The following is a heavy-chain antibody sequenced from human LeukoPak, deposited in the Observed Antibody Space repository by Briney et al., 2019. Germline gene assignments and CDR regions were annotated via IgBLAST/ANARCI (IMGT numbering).Heavy chain of an antibody. CDR2: IKNNGSEK. Sequence: TGGSLRLSCAASGFTFSSYRMSWVRQAPGKGLEWVANIKNNGSEKYNVDSLRVRFPIHRTNPKNSLYLQRDILRAEDPALYYCAGDWFGELFYPTFDSWGQGNLVTVSS. J-gene: IGHJ4*02. CDR1: GFTFSSYR. D-gene: IGHD3-10*01. V-gene: IGHV3-7*01. CDR3: AGDWFGELFYPTFDS.